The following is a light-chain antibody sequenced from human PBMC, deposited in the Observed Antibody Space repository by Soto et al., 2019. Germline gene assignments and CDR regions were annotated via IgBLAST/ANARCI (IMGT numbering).Light chain of an antibody. Sequence: DIQMTQSPSTLSASIGDRVTITCRASQSISFWLAWYQQKPGKAPKLLVDKASNLESGVPSRFSGSGSGTQFTLTISILQPDDFATYYCQQYYDYRTFGPGTKVEIK. CDR1: QSISFW. J-gene: IGKJ1*01. CDR2: KAS. CDR3: QQYYDYRT. V-gene: IGKV1-5*03.